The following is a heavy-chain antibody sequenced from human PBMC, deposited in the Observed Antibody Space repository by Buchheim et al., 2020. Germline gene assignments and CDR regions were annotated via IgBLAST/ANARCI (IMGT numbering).Heavy chain of an antibody. CDR2: ITATSGTI. D-gene: IGHD3-16*02. V-gene: IGHV3-48*01. Sequence: EVQLVESGGGLVQPGGSLRLSCAASDFTFSSYHMNWVRQAPGKGLQWVSYITATSGTIYYADSVKGRFTLSRDNAKNLLSLEMNSLRAEDSAVYYCARDNFNDRWDVWGQGTSVTVSS. J-gene: IGHJ6*02. CDR1: DFTFSSYH. CDR3: ARDNFNDRWDV.